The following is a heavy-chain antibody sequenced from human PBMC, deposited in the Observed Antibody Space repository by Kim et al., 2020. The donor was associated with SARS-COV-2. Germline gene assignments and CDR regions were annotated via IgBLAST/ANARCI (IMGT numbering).Heavy chain of an antibody. J-gene: IGHJ4*02. CDR1: GFTFNTYA. CDR3: AKGGTYSDYYFDY. Sequence: GGSLRLSCAASGFTFNTYAMSWVRQAPGKGLEWVSTISGSGGSTYYADSVKGRFTIYRDNSKNTLYLQMNSLRDEDTAIYYCAKGGTYSDYYFDYWGQGTLVTVSS. D-gene: IGHD1-26*01. V-gene: IGHV3-23*01. CDR2: ISGSGGST.